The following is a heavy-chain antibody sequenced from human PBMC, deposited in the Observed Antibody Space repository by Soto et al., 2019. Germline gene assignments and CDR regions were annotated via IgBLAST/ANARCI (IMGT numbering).Heavy chain of an antibody. CDR1: GFTFSRYS. CDR3: ASSGYDFWSGYYSMDP. Sequence: GGSLRLSCAGSGFTFSRYSMNWVRPAPGKGLEWVSSISSSSSYIYYADSVKGRFTISRDNAKNSLYLQMNSLRAEDTAVYYCASSGYDFWSGYYSMDPWGQGTLVTVSS. J-gene: IGHJ5*02. D-gene: IGHD3-3*01. V-gene: IGHV3-21*01. CDR2: ISSSSSYI.